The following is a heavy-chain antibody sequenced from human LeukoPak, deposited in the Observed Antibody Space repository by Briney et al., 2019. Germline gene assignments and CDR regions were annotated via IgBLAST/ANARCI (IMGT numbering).Heavy chain of an antibody. CDR1: GFTFSSYA. CDR2: ISYDGSNK. V-gene: IGHV3-30-3*01. D-gene: IGHD1-26*01. J-gene: IGHJ4*02. CDR3: ARGCPPYSGSYYFDY. Sequence: GGSLRLSCAASGFTFSSYAMHWVRQAPGKGLEWVAVISYDGSNKYYADYVKGRFTISRDNSKNTLYLQMNSRRAEDTAVYYCARGCPPYSGSYYFDYWGQGTLVTVSS.